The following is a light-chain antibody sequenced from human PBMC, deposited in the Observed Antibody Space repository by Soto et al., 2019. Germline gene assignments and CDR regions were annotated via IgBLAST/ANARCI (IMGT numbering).Light chain of an antibody. CDR2: GAS. CDR3: QQYGNSPPVT. J-gene: IGKJ4*01. V-gene: IGKV3-20*01. CDR1: QSVSSSS. Sequence: EIVLTQSPGTLSLSPGERATLSCRASQSVSSSSLAWYQQKPGQAPRLLIYGASNRATGIPDRFSGSGSGTDFTFTISRLEPEDLAGYYGQQYGNSPPVTFGGGTKVEIK.